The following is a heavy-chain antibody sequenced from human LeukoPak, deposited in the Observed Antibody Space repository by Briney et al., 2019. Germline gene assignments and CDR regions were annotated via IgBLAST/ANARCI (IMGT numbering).Heavy chain of an antibody. D-gene: IGHD5-18*01. J-gene: IGHJ6*04. CDR3: AREGGQLWSPYYYYGMDV. CDR1: GFTFSSYG. Sequence: GGSLRLSCAASGFTFSSYGMHWVLQAPGKGLEWVAVIWYDGSNKYYADSVKGRFTISRDNSKNTLYLQMNSLRAEDTAVYYCAREGGQLWSPYYYYGMDVWGKGTTVTVSS. V-gene: IGHV3-33*01. CDR2: IWYDGSNK.